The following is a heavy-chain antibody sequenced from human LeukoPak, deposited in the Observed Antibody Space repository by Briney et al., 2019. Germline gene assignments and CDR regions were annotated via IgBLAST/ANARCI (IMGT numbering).Heavy chain of an antibody. Sequence: ASVKVSCKASGYTFTDYYMHWVRQAPGQGLEWMGWINPNSGGTNYAQKFQGRVTISRDTSASIAYMELSSLRSDDMAVYYCARGIWSTTLTAYYLDYWGQGTLVTVSS. V-gene: IGHV1-2*02. D-gene: IGHD2-21*02. CDR3: ARGIWSTTLTAYYLDY. CDR1: GYTFTDYY. J-gene: IGHJ4*02. CDR2: INPNSGGT.